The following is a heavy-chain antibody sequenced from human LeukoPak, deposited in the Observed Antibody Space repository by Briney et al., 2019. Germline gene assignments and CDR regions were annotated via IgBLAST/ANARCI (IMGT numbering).Heavy chain of an antibody. D-gene: IGHD3-9*01. CDR2: IYYSGST. CDR1: GGSISSGGYY. J-gene: IGHJ3*02. V-gene: IGHV4-31*03. Sequence: SETLSLTCTVSGGSISSGGYYWSWIRQHPGKGLEWIGYIYYSGSTYYNPSLKSRVTISVDTSKNQFSLKLSSVTAADTAVYYCARHGFGDGPYYDILTDAFDIWGQGTMVTVSS. CDR3: ARHGFGDGPYYDILTDAFDI.